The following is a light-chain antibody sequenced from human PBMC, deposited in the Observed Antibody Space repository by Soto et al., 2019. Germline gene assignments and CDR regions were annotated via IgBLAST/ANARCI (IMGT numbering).Light chain of an antibody. J-gene: IGKJ1*01. CDR1: QSVSSN. CDR2: GAS. V-gene: IGKV3-15*01. CDR3: HQYNNGPPWT. Sequence: MTQSPATLSVSPGARASLSCRASQSVSSNLAWYQQKPGQAPRLLIYGASTRATGIPARFSGSGSGTEFTLTISSLQSEDFAVYYCHQYNNGPPWTFGQGTKVDTK.